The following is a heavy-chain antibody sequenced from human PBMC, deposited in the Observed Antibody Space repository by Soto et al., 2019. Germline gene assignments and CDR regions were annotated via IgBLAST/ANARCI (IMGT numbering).Heavy chain of an antibody. V-gene: IGHV1-3*01. Sequence: QVQLVQSGAEVKKPGASVKVSCKASGYTFTSYAMHWVRQAPGQRREWMGWINAGNGNTKYSQKFQGRVTITRDTSASTAYMELSSLRSEDTAVYYCARGSYGSGSYYMRGRGQGTLVTVSS. D-gene: IGHD3-10*01. J-gene: IGHJ4*02. CDR1: GYTFTSYA. CDR2: INAGNGNT. CDR3: ARGSYGSGSYYMRG.